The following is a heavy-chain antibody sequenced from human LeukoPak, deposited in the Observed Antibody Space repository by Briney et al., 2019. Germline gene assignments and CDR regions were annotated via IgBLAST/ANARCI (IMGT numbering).Heavy chain of an antibody. CDR3: ARRRLNWGAFDI. V-gene: IGHV4-39*01. CDR2: LSYSGSP. J-gene: IGHJ3*02. CDR1: GGSFSGYY. D-gene: IGHD7-27*01. Sequence: KPSETLSLTCAVYGGSFSGYYWGWIRQPPGKGLEWIGSLSYSGSPYYSPSLKSRVTISGDMSKNQFSLKLSSVTAADTAVYYCARRRLNWGAFDIWGQGTMVTVSS.